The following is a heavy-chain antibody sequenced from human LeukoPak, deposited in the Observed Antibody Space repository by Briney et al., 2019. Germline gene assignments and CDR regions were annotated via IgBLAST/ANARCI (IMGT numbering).Heavy chain of an antibody. D-gene: IGHD6-19*01. CDR1: GFTFSSFA. CDR2: ISDSGGST. Sequence: SGGSLRLSCPASGFTFSSFAMTWVRQAPGKGLEWVSTISDSGGSTYYADSVKGRFTISRDNSKNTLYLQMSSLRVEDTAIYYCAQDRPQNYRSRQGFSDNWFDPWGQGTLVTVSS. V-gene: IGHV3-23*01. CDR3: AQDRPQNYRSRQGFSDNWFDP. J-gene: IGHJ5*02.